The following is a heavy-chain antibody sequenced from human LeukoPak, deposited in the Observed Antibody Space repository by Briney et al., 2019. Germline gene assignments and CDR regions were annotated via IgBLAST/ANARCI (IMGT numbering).Heavy chain of an antibody. CDR1: GFTFSAYS. Sequence: GGSLRLSCAASGFTFSAYSINWVRQAPGKGLEWISYIGISSGNTKYADSVKGRFTISGDKAKNSLYLQMNSLRVEDTAVYYCARDYKYAFDNWGQGTLVTVSS. CDR2: IGISSGNT. CDR3: ARDYKYAFDN. D-gene: IGHD5-24*01. V-gene: IGHV3-48*01. J-gene: IGHJ4*02.